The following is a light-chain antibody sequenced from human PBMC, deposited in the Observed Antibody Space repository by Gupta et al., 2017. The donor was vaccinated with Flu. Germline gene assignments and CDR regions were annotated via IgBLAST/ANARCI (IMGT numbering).Light chain of an antibody. CDR2: KGS. J-gene: IGKJ1*01. Sequence: STLSASVGDRVTITCRASQSISSWLACYQQQQAKDPTILLYKGSSLESRVISSFSGSGSGTEFTLTISRMQPDDFATYYYQQYNSYSPLTFGQGTKLEIK. CDR1: QSISSW. CDR3: QQYNSYSPLT. V-gene: IGKV1-5*03.